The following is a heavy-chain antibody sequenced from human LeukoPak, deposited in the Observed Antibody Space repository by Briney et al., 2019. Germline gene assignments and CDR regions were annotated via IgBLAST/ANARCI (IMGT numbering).Heavy chain of an antibody. Sequence: GGSLRLSCAASGFTFDDYAMHWVRQAPGKGLEWVSYISSSSSTIYYADSVKGRFTISRDNAKNSLYLQMNSLRAEDTAVYYCARVSTTVSRYYYYMDVWGKGTTVTVSS. J-gene: IGHJ6*03. CDR1: GFTFDDYA. CDR3: ARVSTTVSRYYYYMDV. D-gene: IGHD4-17*01. V-gene: IGHV3-48*01. CDR2: ISSSSSTI.